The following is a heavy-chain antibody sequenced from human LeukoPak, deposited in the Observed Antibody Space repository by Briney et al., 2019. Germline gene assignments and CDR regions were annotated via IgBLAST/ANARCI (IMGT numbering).Heavy chain of an antibody. CDR1: GNSISSGDNY. CDR3: ARVTIFGVVMGDAFDI. D-gene: IGHD3-3*01. Sequence: SETLSLTCTVSGNSISSGDNYWSWIRQPAGKGLEWIGRIYTSGSTNYNPSLKSRVTISVDTSKNQFSLKLSSVTAADTAVYYCARVTIFGVVMGDAFDIWGQGTMVTVSS. CDR2: IYTSGST. V-gene: IGHV4-61*02. J-gene: IGHJ3*02.